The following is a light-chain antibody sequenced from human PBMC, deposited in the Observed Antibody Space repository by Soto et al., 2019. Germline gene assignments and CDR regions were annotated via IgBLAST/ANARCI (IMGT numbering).Light chain of an antibody. Sequence: QSALTQPASVSGSPGQSITISCAGTGGDVGAYNYVSWYQQHPGKAPKLMIYEVFRRPSGISNRFSGSKSGNTSSLTISTLQAEDEAEYYCSSYTTSSTVVFGGGTKVTV. CDR1: GGDVGAYNY. CDR2: EVF. J-gene: IGLJ3*02. V-gene: IGLV2-14*01. CDR3: SSYTTSSTVV.